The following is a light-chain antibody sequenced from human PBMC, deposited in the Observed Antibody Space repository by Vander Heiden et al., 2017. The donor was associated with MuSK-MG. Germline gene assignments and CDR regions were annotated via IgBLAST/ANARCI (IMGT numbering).Light chain of an antibody. CDR2: EDN. V-gene: IGLV6-57*01. Sequence: NFILTQPHSVSESPVQTVTISCTRSSGSIASNYVQWYQQRPGSSPTTVIYEDNQRPSGVPDRFSGSIDSSSNSASLTISGLKTEDEADYYCQSYDSSNVVFGGGTKLTVL. J-gene: IGLJ2*01. CDR3: QSYDSSNVV. CDR1: SGSIASNY.